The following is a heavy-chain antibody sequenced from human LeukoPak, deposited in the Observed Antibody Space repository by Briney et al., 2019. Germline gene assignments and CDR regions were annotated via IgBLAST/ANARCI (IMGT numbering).Heavy chain of an antibody. J-gene: IGHJ3*02. CDR3: ARESYDSSGYYPDAFDI. Sequence: SETLSLTCTVSGGSISSGGYYWSWIRQHPGKGLEWNGYIYYSGSTYYNPSLKSRVTISVDTSKNQFSLKLSSVTAADTAVYYCARESYDSSGYYPDAFDIWGQGTMVTVSS. CDR1: GGSISSGGYY. D-gene: IGHD3-22*01. V-gene: IGHV4-31*03. CDR2: IYYSGST.